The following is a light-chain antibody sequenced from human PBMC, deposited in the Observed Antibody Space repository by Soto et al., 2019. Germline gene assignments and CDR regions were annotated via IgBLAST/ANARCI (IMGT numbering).Light chain of an antibody. Sequence: EIVLTQSPATLYLSPGERATLSCRASQSVSRYLAWYQQKPGQAPRLLIYDASNRSTGIPARFSGSGSGTDFTLTISSLEPEVFAVYSCQQRSNWPPITFGGGTKVEI. V-gene: IGKV3-11*01. CDR1: QSVSRY. J-gene: IGKJ4*01. CDR2: DAS. CDR3: QQRSNWPPIT.